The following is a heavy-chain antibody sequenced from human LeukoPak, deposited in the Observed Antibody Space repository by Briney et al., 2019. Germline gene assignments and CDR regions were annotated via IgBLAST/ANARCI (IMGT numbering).Heavy chain of an antibody. J-gene: IGHJ5*02. CDR1: GGSISSGDDY. CDR3: ARDCMVRGVKVRDWFDP. V-gene: IGHV4-30-4*01. Sequence: HPSETLSLTCTVSGGSISSGDDYWSWIRQPPGKGLEWIGYIYYSGSTYYNPSLKSRVNISVDTSKNQFSLKLSSVTAADTAVYYCARDCMVRGVKVRDWFDPWGQGILVTVSS. D-gene: IGHD3-10*01. CDR2: IYYSGST.